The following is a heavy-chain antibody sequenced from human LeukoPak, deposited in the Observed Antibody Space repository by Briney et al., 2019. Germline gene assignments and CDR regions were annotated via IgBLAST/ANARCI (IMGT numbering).Heavy chain of an antibody. J-gene: IGHJ5*02. CDR3: AKDSQEYGDYINWFDP. CDR2: ISGSGGST. V-gene: IGHV3-23*01. D-gene: IGHD4-17*01. Sequence: PGGSLRLSCAASGFTFSSYAMSWVRQAPGKGLEWVSAISGSGGSTYYADSVKGRFTISRDNSKNTLYLQMNSLRAEDTAVYYCAKDSQEYGDYINWFDPWGQGTLVTVSS. CDR1: GFTFSSYA.